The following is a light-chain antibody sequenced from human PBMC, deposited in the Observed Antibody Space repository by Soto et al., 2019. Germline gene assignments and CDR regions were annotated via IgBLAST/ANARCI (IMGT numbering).Light chain of an antibody. Sequence: QSALTQPRSVSASPGQSVTISCTGTRSDVGCYNYVSWYHHHPGKAPKLLIYGVSERPSGVHDRCSGSKSGNTSSLTISGLHAADEADYYCCSYAGTPYVFGTGTKLTVL. CDR2: GVS. CDR3: CSYAGTPYV. V-gene: IGLV2-11*01. J-gene: IGLJ1*01. CDR1: RSDVGCYNY.